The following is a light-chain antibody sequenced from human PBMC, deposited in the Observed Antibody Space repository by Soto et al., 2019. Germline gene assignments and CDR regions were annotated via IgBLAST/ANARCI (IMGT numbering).Light chain of an antibody. CDR1: QSVNSW. J-gene: IGKJ1*01. V-gene: IGKV1-5*01. Sequence: DIQMTQSPSTLSAYVGDRVTITCRASQSVNSWLAWYQQKPGRAPKLLIYSVSNLDSGVPSRFSGSGSGTEFTLTISSLQPDDFATYSCQQFSSYSRTFGRGTKVEMK. CDR2: SVS. CDR3: QQFSSYSRT.